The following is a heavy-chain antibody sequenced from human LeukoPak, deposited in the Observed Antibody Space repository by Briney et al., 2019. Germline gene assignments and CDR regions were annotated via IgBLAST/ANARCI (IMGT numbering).Heavy chain of an antibody. CDR2: IYPGDSDT. CDR3: ARPTGTTFSDYGMDV. D-gene: IGHD1-1*01. CDR1: GYSFTSYW. Sequence: GESLKISCKGSGYSFTSYWIGWVRQMPGEGLEWMGIIYPGDSDTRYSPSFQGQVTISADKSISPAYLQWSSLKASDTAMYYCARPTGTTFSDYGMDVWGQGTTVTVSS. V-gene: IGHV5-51*01. J-gene: IGHJ6*02.